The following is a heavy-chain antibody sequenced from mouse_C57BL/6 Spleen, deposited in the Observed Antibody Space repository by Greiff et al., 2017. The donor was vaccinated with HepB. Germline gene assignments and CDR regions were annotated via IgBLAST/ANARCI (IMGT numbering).Heavy chain of an antibody. D-gene: IGHD2-4*01. CDR2: IDPANGNT. CDR1: GFNIKNTY. V-gene: IGHV14-3*01. CDR3: APLYDYDDVGSWFAY. J-gene: IGHJ3*01. Sequence: VHVKQSVAELVRPGASVKLSCTASGFNIKNTYMHWVKQRPEQGLEWIGRIDPANGNTKYAPKFQGKATITADTSSNTAYLQLSSLTSEDTAIYYCAPLYDYDDVGSWFAYWGQGTLVTVSA.